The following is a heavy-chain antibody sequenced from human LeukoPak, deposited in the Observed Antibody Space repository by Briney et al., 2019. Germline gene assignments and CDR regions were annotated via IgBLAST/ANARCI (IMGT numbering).Heavy chain of an antibody. CDR3: ARGWASGSYYNY. Sequence: SETLSLTCTVSGGSVSSYHWNWIRQPPGKGLEWIGYIYYSGSTNYNPSLRRRVTISVDTSKNQFSLKLSSATAADTAVYYCARGWASGSYYNYWGQGTLVTVSS. J-gene: IGHJ4*02. CDR2: IYYSGST. CDR1: GGSVSSYH. D-gene: IGHD1-26*01. V-gene: IGHV4-59*02.